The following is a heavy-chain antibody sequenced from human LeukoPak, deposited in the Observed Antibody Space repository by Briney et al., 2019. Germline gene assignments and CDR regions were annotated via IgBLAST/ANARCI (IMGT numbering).Heavy chain of an antibody. J-gene: IGHJ4*02. Sequence: PSETLSLTCTVSGGSISSGGYYWSWIRQPPGKVLEWIGYIYYSGSTNYNPSLKSRVTISVDTSKNQFSLKLSSVTAADTAVYYCARADGYNQEIDYWGQGTLVTVSS. CDR3: ARADGYNQEIDY. V-gene: IGHV4-61*08. CDR1: GGSISSGGYY. CDR2: IYYSGST. D-gene: IGHD5-24*01.